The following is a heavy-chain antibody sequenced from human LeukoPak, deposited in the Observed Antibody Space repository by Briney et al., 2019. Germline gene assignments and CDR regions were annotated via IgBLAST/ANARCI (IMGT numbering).Heavy chain of an antibody. CDR2: ISYDGSNK. CDR3: ARDLRWLQCFDY. CDR1: GFSFSDYA. D-gene: IGHD5-24*01. Sequence: GGSLRLSCAASGFSFSDYAVHCVRQAPGKGLEWVAIISYDGSNKLYADSVKGRFTISRDNSKNTLYLQMNSLRAEDTAVYYCARDLRWLQCFDYWGQGTLVTVSS. V-gene: IGHV3-30-3*01. J-gene: IGHJ4*02.